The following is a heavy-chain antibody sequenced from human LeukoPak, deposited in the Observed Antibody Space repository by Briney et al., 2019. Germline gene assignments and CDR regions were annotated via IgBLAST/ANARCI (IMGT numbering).Heavy chain of an antibody. CDR3: ARGATMVRGALLNWFDP. CDR1: GFTFSSYW. CDR2: IKQDGSEK. J-gene: IGHJ5*02. Sequence: PGGSLRLSCAVSGFTFSSYWMTWVRQAPGKGLEWVANIKQDGSEKYYVDSVMGRFIISRDNAKNSLYLQMNSLRAEDTAVYYCARGATMVRGALLNWFDPWGQGTLVTVSS. D-gene: IGHD3-10*01. V-gene: IGHV3-7*01.